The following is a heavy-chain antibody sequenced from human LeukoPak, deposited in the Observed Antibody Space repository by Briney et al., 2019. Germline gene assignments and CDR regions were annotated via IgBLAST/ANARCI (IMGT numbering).Heavy chain of an antibody. J-gene: IGHJ4*02. CDR3: ARDQGGATSY. CDR2: IIPIFGTA. Sequence: GASVKVSCKASGYTFTGYYMHWVRQAPGQGLEWMGGIIPIFGTANYAQKFQGRVTITADKSTSTVYMELSSLRSEDTAVYYCARDQGGATSYWGQGTLVTVSS. CDR1: GYTFTGYY. V-gene: IGHV1-69*06. D-gene: IGHD1-26*01.